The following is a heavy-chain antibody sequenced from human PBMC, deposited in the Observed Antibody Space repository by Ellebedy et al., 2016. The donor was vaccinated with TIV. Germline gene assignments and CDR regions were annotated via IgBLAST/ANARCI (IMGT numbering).Heavy chain of an antibody. Sequence: GESLKISCTASGFTFSSYTMNWVRQAPGKGLEWVSSISAISSFIYYADSVKGRFTISRDDARNSLYLQMNSLRAEDTAVYYCARSGELDSWGQGTLVTVSS. CDR3: ARSGELDS. CDR2: ISAISSFI. D-gene: IGHD1-26*01. CDR1: GFTFSSYT. V-gene: IGHV3-21*01. J-gene: IGHJ4*02.